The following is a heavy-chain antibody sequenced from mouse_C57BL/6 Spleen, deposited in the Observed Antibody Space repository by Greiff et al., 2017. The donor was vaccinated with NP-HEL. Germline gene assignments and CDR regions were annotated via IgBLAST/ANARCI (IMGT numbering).Heavy chain of an antibody. Sequence: VQLQQPGAELVKPGASVKMSCKASGYTFTSYWITWVKQRPGQGLEWIGDIYPGSGSTHYNEKFKSKATLTVDTSSSTAYMQLSSLTSEDSAGFDCASYNGSNHYYAMDYWGQGTSVTVSS. CDR2: IYPGSGST. J-gene: IGHJ4*01. CDR3: ASYNGSNHYYAMDY. V-gene: IGHV1-55*01. CDR1: GYTFTSYW. D-gene: IGHD1-1*01.